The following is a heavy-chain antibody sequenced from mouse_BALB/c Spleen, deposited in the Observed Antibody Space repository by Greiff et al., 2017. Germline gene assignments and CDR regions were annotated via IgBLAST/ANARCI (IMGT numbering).Heavy chain of an antibody. J-gene: IGHJ3*01. CDR2: IRTNANGYTY. D-gene: IGHD2-2*01. V-gene: IGHV7-3*02. CDR1: GFTFTDYY. Sequence: EVKLLESGAGLVQPGGSLKLSCATSGFTFTDYYMSWVRQPPGKALEWLGFIRTNANGYTYEYSATVKGRFTISRDTSQSILYLQMNTLRAEDSATYYCARSPYGYDGGFAYWGQGTLVTVSA. CDR3: ARSPYGYDGGFAY.